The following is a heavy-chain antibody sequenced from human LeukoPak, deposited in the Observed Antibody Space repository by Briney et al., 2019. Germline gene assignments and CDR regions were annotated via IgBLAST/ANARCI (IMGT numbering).Heavy chain of an antibody. Sequence: GGSLRLSCAASGFTFSGSAMHWVRQASGKGLEWVGRIRSKANSYATAYAASVKGRFTISRDDSKNTAYLQMNSLKTEDTAVYYCGRIAINANRGMDVWGQGTTVTVSS. V-gene: IGHV3-73*01. CDR3: GRIAINANRGMDV. J-gene: IGHJ6*02. D-gene: IGHD1/OR15-1a*01. CDR1: GFTFSGSA. CDR2: IRSKANSYAT.